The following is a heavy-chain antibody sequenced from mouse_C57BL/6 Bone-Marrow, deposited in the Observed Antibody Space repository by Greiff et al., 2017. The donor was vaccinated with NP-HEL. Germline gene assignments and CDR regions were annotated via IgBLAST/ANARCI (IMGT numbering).Heavy chain of an antibody. CDR1: GFNIKDDY. V-gene: IGHV14-4*01. Sequence: EVQLQQSGAELVRPGASVKLSCTASGFNIKDDYMHWVKPRPEQGLEWIGWIDPENGGTEYASKFQGKATIPADTSSTTAYLQLSSLTSEDTAVYDCTTNYDYSWFAYWGQGTLVTVSA. D-gene: IGHD2-4*01. CDR3: TTNYDYSWFAY. J-gene: IGHJ3*01. CDR2: IDPENGGT.